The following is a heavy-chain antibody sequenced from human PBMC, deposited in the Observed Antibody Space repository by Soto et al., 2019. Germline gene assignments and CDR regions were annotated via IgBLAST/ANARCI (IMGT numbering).Heavy chain of an antibody. CDR2: VYYTGTT. V-gene: IGHV4-61*08. D-gene: IGHD3-10*01. J-gene: IGHJ4*02. CDR1: GGSVATSDYY. Sequence: QVQLQESGPGLVKPSETLSLTCTVSGGSVATSDYYWNWIRQPPGKGLEWIGYVYYTGTTNYHPSLESRLTMSVDSSKNEVSLRVTSVTAADTAIYFCARWNRFGETSHFDYWGQGILVVVSA. CDR3: ARWNRFGETSHFDY.